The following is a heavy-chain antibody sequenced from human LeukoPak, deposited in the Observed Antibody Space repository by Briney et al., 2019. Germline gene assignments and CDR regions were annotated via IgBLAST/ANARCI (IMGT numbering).Heavy chain of an antibody. D-gene: IGHD3-10*01. V-gene: IGHV4-31*03. CDR2: IYYSGST. J-gene: IGHJ5*02. CDR3: ARRAYGSGSSVWFDP. CDR1: GGSISSGGYY. Sequence: SETLSLTCTVSGGSISSGGYYWSWIRQHPGKGLEWIGYIYYSGSTYYNPSLKSRVTISVDTSKNQFSLKLSSVTAADTVVYYCARRAYGSGSSVWFDPWGQGTLVTVSS.